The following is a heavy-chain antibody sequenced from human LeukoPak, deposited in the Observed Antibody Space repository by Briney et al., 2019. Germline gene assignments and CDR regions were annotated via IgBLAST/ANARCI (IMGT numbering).Heavy chain of an antibody. V-gene: IGHV3-23*01. D-gene: IGHD3-9*01. CDR2: VGGGGGNT. Sequence: PGGSLTLSCAASGFTFSTYAMSWVRQAPGKGLEWVSVVGGGGGNTFYADSVKGRFTISRDNSKNTLYLQMDSLRAEDTAVYYCAKCARVTLFCSDAFDMWGQGTMVTVSS. CDR1: GFTFSTYA. CDR3: AKCARVTLFCSDAFDM. J-gene: IGHJ3*02.